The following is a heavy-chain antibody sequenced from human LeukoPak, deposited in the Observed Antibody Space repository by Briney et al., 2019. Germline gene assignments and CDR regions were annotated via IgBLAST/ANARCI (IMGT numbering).Heavy chain of an antibody. J-gene: IGHJ4*02. CDR2: ITDRGGIT. D-gene: IGHD1-1*01. Sequence: AGGSLRLSCAASGFTFSNYPMSWVRQAPGKGLEWVSTITDRGGITYYADSVKGHFTISRDNSKNTLYLQMNSLRAEDTAVCYCAKILPMNENFDYWGQGTLVTVSS. V-gene: IGHV3-23*01. CDR3: AKILPMNENFDY. CDR1: GFTFSNYP.